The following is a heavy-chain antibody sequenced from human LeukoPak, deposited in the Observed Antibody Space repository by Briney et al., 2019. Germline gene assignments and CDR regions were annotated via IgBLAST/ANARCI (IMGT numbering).Heavy chain of an antibody. V-gene: IGHV3-11*06. Sequence: GGSLRLSCAASGFTFSDYYMSWVRQAPGKGLEWVSYISSSSSYTNYADSVKGRFTISRDNAKNSLYLQMNSLRAEDTAVYYCARALYGYDGGVDYWGQGGLVTVCS. CDR3: ARALYGYDGGVDY. CDR2: ISSSSSYT. D-gene: IGHD2-8*01. CDR1: GFTFSDYY. J-gene: IGHJ4*02.